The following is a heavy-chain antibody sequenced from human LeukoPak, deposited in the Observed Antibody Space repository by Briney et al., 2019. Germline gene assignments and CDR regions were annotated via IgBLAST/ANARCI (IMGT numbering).Heavy chain of an antibody. Sequence: GASVKVSCKASGYTFSSYYMHWVRQAPGQGLEWMGIVNPSGGSTSYAHKFQGRVTMTRDTSTSTVYMELSNLRPEGTAVYYCARADSGGDSSGYKWFDPWGQGTLVTVSS. V-gene: IGHV1-46*01. CDR2: VNPSGGST. D-gene: IGHD3-22*01. J-gene: IGHJ5*02. CDR3: ARADSGGDSSGYKWFDP. CDR1: GYTFSSYY.